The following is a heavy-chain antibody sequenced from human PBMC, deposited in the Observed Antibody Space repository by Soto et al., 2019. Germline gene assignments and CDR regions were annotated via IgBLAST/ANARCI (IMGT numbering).Heavy chain of an antibody. V-gene: IGHV1-69*06. Sequence: QVQVVQSGAEVKKPGSSVKVSCQTPAGTFSNFAINWVRQAPGQGLEWMGEIIPFFNKANYARNFQGRVTITADKSSGTAYMELRSLRSDDTAMFYCARGGAGVAFHSWGQGTLVTGSS. D-gene: IGHD3-16*01. CDR1: AGTFSNFA. CDR2: IIPFFNKA. CDR3: ARGGAGVAFHS. J-gene: IGHJ4*02.